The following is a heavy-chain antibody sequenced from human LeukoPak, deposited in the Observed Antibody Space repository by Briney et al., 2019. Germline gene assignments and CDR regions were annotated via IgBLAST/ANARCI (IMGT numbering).Heavy chain of an antibody. Sequence: SETLSLTCAVYGGSFSGYYWSWIRQPPGKGLEWIGEINHSGSTNYNPSLKSRVTISVDTSKNQFSLKLSSVTAADTAVYYCARLHYDFRSGYSRAFDYWGQGTLVTVSS. CDR1: GGSFSGYY. J-gene: IGHJ4*02. D-gene: IGHD3-3*01. CDR3: ARLHYDFRSGYSRAFDY. V-gene: IGHV4-34*01. CDR2: INHSGST.